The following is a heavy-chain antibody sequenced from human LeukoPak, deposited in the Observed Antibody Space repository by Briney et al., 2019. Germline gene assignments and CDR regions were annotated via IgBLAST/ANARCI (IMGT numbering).Heavy chain of an antibody. CDR2: INWNGGST. CDR3: ARDGYSSSRGKFDY. D-gene: IGHD6-13*01. V-gene: IGHV3-20*04. Sequence: GGSLRLSCAASGFTFDDYGMSWVRQAPGKGLEWVSGINWNGGSTGYADSVKGRFTISRDNAKNSLYLQMNSLRAEDTALYYCARDGYSSSRGKFDYWGQGTLVTVSS. CDR1: GFTFDDYG. J-gene: IGHJ4*02.